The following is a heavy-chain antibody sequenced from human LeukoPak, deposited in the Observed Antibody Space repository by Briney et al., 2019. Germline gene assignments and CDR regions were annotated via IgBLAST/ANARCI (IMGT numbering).Heavy chain of an antibody. Sequence: SETLSLTCAVYGGPFSGYYWSWIRQPPGKGLEWIGEINHSGSTNYNPSLKSRVTISVDTSKNQFSLKLSSVTAADTAVYYCARARGYSYGYKGWFDPWGQGTLVTVSS. CDR3: ARARGYSYGYKGWFDP. D-gene: IGHD5-18*01. J-gene: IGHJ5*02. CDR1: GGPFSGYY. CDR2: INHSGST. V-gene: IGHV4-34*01.